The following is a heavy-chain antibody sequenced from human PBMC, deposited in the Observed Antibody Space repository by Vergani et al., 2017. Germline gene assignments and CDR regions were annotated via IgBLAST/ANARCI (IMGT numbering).Heavy chain of an antibody. V-gene: IGHV3-23*01. CDR2: ISGTGDST. J-gene: IGHJ4*02. Sequence: EVQLLESGGGLVQPGGSLRLSCAASGFTFSDYAMNWVRQAPGQGLEWVSVISGTGDSTFYADSVQGRFTISLDNSKNMVYLQLNSLRAEDTATYYCAKDPQQLYLTGFDYLGQGTLVTVSS. CDR1: GFTFSDYA. D-gene: IGHD2-8*01. CDR3: AKDPQQLYLTGFDY.